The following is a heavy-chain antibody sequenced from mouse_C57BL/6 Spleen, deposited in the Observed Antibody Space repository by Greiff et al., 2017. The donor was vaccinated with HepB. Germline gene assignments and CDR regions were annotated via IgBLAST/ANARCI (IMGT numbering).Heavy chain of an antibody. D-gene: IGHD2-14*01. J-gene: IGHJ3*01. CDR2: IDPSDSYT. V-gene: IGHV1-69*01. CDR1: GYTFTSYW. CDR3: ASWGYRGAGFAY. Sequence: QVQLQQPGAELVMPGASVKLSCKASGYTFTSYWMHWVKQRPGQGLEWIGEIDPSDSYTNYNHKFKGKSTLTVDKSSSTAYMQLSSLTSEDSAVYDCASWGYRGAGFAYWGQGTLVTVSA.